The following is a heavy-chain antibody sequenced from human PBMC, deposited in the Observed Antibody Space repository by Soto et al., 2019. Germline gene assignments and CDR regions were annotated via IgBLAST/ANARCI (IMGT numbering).Heavy chain of an antibody. CDR2: ISWNSGSI. CDR3: AKAYSYSMAGDAFDI. Sequence: LRLSCAASGFTFDDYAMHWVRQAPGKGLEWVSGISWNSGSIGYADSVKGRFTISRDNAKNSLYLQMNSLRAEDTALYYCAKAYSYSMAGDAFDIWGQGTMVTVSS. D-gene: IGHD5-18*01. V-gene: IGHV3-9*01. J-gene: IGHJ3*02. CDR1: GFTFDDYA.